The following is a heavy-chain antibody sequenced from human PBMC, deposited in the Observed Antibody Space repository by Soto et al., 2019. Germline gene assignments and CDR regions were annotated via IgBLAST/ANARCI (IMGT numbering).Heavy chain of an antibody. CDR3: ANSELSFGMDV. Sequence: LRLSCAASGFTFSSYGMHWVRQAPGKGLEWVAVISYDGSNKYYADSVKGRFTISRDNSKNTLYLQMNSLRAEDTAVYYCANSELSFGMDVWGQGTTVTVSS. V-gene: IGHV3-30*18. D-gene: IGHD1-7*01. CDR1: GFTFSSYG. CDR2: ISYDGSNK. J-gene: IGHJ6*02.